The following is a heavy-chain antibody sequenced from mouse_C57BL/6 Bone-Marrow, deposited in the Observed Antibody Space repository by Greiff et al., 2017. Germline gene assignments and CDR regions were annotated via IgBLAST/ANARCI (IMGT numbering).Heavy chain of an antibody. Sequence: QVQLQQSGAELVRPGASVTLSCKASGYTFTDYEMHWVKQTPVHGLEWIGAIDPDTGGTAYNQKFKGKAILTADTSSSTAYMELRSLTSEYSAVYYCTRRKRWLLYDYWGPGTTLTVSS. CDR2: IDPDTGGT. D-gene: IGHD2-3*01. V-gene: IGHV1-15*01. J-gene: IGHJ2*01. CDR1: GYTFTDYE. CDR3: TRRKRWLLYDY.